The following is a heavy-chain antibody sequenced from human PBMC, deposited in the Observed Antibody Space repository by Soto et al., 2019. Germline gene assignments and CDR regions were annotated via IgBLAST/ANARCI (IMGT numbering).Heavy chain of an antibody. J-gene: IGHJ6*03. CDR2: IIQNGET. CDR1: GFTLSTYT. Sequence: GGSLRLSCAASGFTLSTYTMNWVRQAPGKGLEWVSGIIQNGETYYTGSVKGRFTISRDNSKNMVYLQMDSLRADDTALYYSGSTNYNPSLKSRVTISVDTSKNQFSLKLSSVTAADTAVYYCARSAPVGYDFWSGYYTGNYYYYMDVWGKGTTVTVSS. V-gene: IGHV3-23*01. CDR3: GSTNYNPSLKSRVTISVDTSKNQFSLKLSSVTAADTAVYYCARSAPVGYDFWSGYYTGNYYYYMDV. D-gene: IGHD3-10*01.